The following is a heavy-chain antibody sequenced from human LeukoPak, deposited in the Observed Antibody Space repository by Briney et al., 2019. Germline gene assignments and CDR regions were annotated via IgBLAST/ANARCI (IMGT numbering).Heavy chain of an antibody. D-gene: IGHD6-19*01. CDR1: GGSISSYY. V-gene: IGHV4-59*12. Sequence: SETLSLTCTVSGGSISSYYWSWIRQPPGKGLEWIGYIYYSGSTNYNPSLKSRVTISVDKSKNQFSLKLSSVTAADTAVYYCARAAGYSSGRYNWFDPWGQGTLVTVSS. CDR3: ARAAGYSSGRYNWFDP. J-gene: IGHJ5*02. CDR2: IYYSGST.